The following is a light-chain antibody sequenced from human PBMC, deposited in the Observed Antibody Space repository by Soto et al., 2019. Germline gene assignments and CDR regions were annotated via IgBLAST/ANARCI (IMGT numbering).Light chain of an antibody. V-gene: IGLV2-23*01. J-gene: IGLJ2*01. Sequence: QPVLTQPASVSGSPGQSITISCTGTSSDVGSYNLVSWYQQHPGKAPKLMIYEGSKRPSGVSNRFSGSKSGNTASLTISGLQAEDEADYYCCSYAGSRGVVFGGGTQLTVL. CDR3: CSYAGSRGVV. CDR1: SSDVGSYNL. CDR2: EGS.